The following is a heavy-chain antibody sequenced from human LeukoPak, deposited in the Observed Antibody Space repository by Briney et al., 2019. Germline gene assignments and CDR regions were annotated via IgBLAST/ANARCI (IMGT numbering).Heavy chain of an antibody. V-gene: IGHV4-39*01. Sequence: SETLSLTCTVSGGSLSSSGYYWGWIRQPPGKGLEWIASIYYSGSTYYNPSLKSRVTISVDTSKNQLFLKLSSLTAADTAVYYCARHEYSGSYYGLSWFDPWGQGTLVTVSS. D-gene: IGHD1-26*01. CDR2: IYYSGST. CDR3: ARHEYSGSYYGLSWFDP. CDR1: GGSLSSSGYY. J-gene: IGHJ5*02.